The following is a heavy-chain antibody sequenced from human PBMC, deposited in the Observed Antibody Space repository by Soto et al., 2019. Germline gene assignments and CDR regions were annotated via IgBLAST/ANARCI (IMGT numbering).Heavy chain of an antibody. V-gene: IGHV4-31*03. D-gene: IGHD5-12*01. CDR1: GGSISSGGYY. J-gene: IGHJ5*02. CDR3: ARDGSGYEYNWFAP. Sequence: QVQLQESGPGLVKPSQTLSLNCTVSGGSISSGGYYWSWIRQNPGKGLEWIGYIYYSGSTYYNPSLKSRVTVSVDTSKNQFSLKLSSVTAAGTAVYYCARDGSGYEYNWFAPWGQGTLVTVSS. CDR2: IYYSGST.